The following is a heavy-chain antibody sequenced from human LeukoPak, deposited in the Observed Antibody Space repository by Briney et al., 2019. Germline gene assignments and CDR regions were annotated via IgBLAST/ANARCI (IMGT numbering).Heavy chain of an antibody. CDR2: INHSGST. J-gene: IGHJ6*02. CDR3: ARSSIVVVPAIYYYGMDV. D-gene: IGHD2-2*01. V-gene: IGHV4-34*01. CDR1: GGSISSYY. Sequence: SETLSLTCTVSGGSISSYYWSWIRQPPGKGLEWIGEINHSGSTNYNPSLKSRVTISVDTSKNQFSLKLSSVTAADTAVYYCARSSIVVVPAIYYYGMDVWGQGTTVTVSS.